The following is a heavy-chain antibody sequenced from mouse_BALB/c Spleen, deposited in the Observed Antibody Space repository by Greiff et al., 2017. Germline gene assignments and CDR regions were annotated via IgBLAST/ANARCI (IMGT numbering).Heavy chain of an antibody. J-gene: IGHJ4*01. V-gene: IGHV5-17*02. Sequence: EVKLMESGGGLVQPGGSRTLSCAASGFTFSSFGMHWVRQAPEKGLEWVAYISSGSSTIYYADTVKGRFTISRDNPKNTLFLQMTSLRSEDTAMYYCARTPHYYGSSYAMDYWGQGTSVTVSS. CDR3: ARTPHYYGSSYAMDY. CDR2: ISSGSSTI. D-gene: IGHD1-1*01. CDR1: GFTFSSFG.